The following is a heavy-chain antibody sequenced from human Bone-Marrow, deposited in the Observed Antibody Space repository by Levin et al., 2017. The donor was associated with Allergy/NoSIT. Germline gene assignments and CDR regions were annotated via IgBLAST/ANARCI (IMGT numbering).Heavy chain of an antibody. CDR1: GYSFYNYG. CDR3: AITLGAEVTATWSYDY. V-gene: IGHV1-18*01. Sequence: EASVKVSCKTSGYSFYNYGVSWVRQAPGQGLEWMGWITTFNGHTRYAQNLQGRVTMTTDTSTNTAYMDLRQLTSDDTAVYYCAITLGAEVTATWSYDYWGQGTLVTVSS. J-gene: IGHJ4*02. CDR2: ITTFNGHT. D-gene: IGHD2-21*02.